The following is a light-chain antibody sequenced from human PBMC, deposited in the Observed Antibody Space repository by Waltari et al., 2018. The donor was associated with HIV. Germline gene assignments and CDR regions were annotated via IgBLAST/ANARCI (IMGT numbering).Light chain of an antibody. J-gene: IGLJ1*01. V-gene: IGLV2-14*01. Sequence: QSALTQPAPVSGSPGQSITISRTGTSSDVVGYNSVPWYQQHPGKAPKLMIYEVSNRPSGVSNRFSGSKSGNTASLTISGLQAEDEADYYCSSYTTTSTLVVFGTGTKVTVL. CDR3: SSYTTTSTLVV. CDR1: SSDVVGYNS. CDR2: EVS.